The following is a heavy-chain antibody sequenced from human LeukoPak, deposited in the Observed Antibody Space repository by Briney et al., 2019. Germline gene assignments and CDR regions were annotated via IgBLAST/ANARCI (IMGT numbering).Heavy chain of an antibody. CDR2: IYHSGST. Sequence: SETLSLTCAVSGGSISSGGYSWSWIRQPPGKGLEWIGYIYHSGSTYYNPSLKSRVTISVDRSKNQFSLKLSSVTAADTAVCYCARARVDSDSSGYYTLDAFDIWGQGTMVTVSS. CDR3: ARARVDSDSSGYYTLDAFDI. J-gene: IGHJ3*02. CDR1: GGSISSGGYS. D-gene: IGHD3-22*01. V-gene: IGHV4-30-2*01.